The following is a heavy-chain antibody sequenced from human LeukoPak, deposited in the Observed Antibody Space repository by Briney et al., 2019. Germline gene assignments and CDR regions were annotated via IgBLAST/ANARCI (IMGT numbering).Heavy chain of an antibody. V-gene: IGHV4-31*03. CDR1: GDPISRGGYF. CDR2: IYYSGST. J-gene: IGHJ5*02. CDR3: ARAEEQQPEGFDP. D-gene: IGHD6-13*01. Sequence: SQPLSLTCTVSGDPISRGGYFWRSVRQHPAKGLDRIVYIYYSGSTYCNPSLKSRVTISVDTSKNQFSLKLSSVNAGDTAVYYCARAEEQQPEGFDPWGQGTLVTVAS.